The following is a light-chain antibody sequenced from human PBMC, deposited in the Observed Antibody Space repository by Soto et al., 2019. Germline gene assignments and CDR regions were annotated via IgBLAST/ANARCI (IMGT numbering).Light chain of an antibody. Sequence: QSVLTQPASVSGSPGQSIAISCTGTSSYVGGYNYVSWYQQHPGKAPKLMVYDVSNRPSGVSNRFSGSKSGNTASLTISGLQADYEADYYCSSYTSSSPYVVGTGTKVNVL. CDR1: SSYVGGYNY. CDR2: DVS. V-gene: IGLV2-14*01. J-gene: IGLJ1*01. CDR3: SSYTSSSPYV.